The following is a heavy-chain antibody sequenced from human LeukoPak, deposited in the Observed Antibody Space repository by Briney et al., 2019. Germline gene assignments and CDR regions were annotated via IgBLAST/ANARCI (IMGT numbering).Heavy chain of an antibody. Sequence: KPSETLSLTCTVSGGSISSGDYYWSWIRQPPGKGLEWIGYIYYSGSTYYNPSLKSRVTISVDTSKNQFSLKLSSVTAADTAVYYCAREEGSGSQGDNWFDPWGQGTPVTVSS. J-gene: IGHJ5*02. CDR3: AREEGSGSQGDNWFDP. CDR1: GGSISSGDYY. V-gene: IGHV4-30-4*01. D-gene: IGHD3-10*01. CDR2: IYYSGST.